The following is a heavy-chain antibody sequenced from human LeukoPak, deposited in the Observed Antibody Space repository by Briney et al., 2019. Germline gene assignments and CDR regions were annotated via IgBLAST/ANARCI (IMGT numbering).Heavy chain of an antibody. J-gene: IGHJ4*02. V-gene: IGHV4-59*08. Sequence: PSETLSLTCTVSGGSISSYYWRWIRQPPGKGLEWIGYIYYSGSTNYNPSLKSRVTISVDTSKNQFSLKLSSVTAADTAVYYCARRSSSWSAYFDYWGQGTLVTVSS. CDR3: ARRSSSWSAYFDY. D-gene: IGHD6-13*01. CDR1: GGSISSYY. CDR2: IYYSGST.